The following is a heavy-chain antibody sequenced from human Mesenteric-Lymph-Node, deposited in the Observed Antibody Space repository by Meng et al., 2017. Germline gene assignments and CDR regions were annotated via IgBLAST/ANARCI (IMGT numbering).Heavy chain of an antibody. J-gene: IGHJ4*02. V-gene: IGHV3-73*02. CDR1: GFTLSGSD. CDR3: ARIGYGDSRGY. D-gene: IGHD4-17*01. Sequence: GQLVGPGGGLVQPGGSLKLSCAVSGFTLSGSDRHWVRQASGRGLEWVGRIHRSVSGYAASVKGRFTVSRDDSKNTAYLQMNSLKIEDTAVYYCARIGYGDSRGYWGQGTLVTVSS. CDR2: IHRSVS.